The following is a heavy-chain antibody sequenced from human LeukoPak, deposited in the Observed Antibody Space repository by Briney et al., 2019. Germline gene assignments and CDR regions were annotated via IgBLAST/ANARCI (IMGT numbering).Heavy chain of an antibody. CDR3: ARGAQGYYYDYMDV. CDR2: INSDGSTT. CDR1: GFTFSSYW. D-gene: IGHD2-15*01. J-gene: IGHJ6*03. Sequence: GGSLRLSCAASGFTFSSYWVHWVRQPPGKGLVWVSRINSDGSTTTYADSVKGRLTISRDNAQNTLYLQMNSLRAEDTAVYYCARGAQGYYYDYMDVWGKGTTVIVSS. V-gene: IGHV3-74*01.